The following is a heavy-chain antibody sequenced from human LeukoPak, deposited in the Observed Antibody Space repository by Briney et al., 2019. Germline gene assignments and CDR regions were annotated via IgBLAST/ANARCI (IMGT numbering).Heavy chain of an antibody. CDR2: IHGDGTIT. V-gene: IGHV3-74*01. Sequence: GGSLRLSCGASGFTFSSYWMHWVRQVPGKGLVWVSRIHGDGTITNYEDSVKGRFTISRDNARNTLYLLMHSLRAEDTAIYYCARNFVGSITSDFDSWGQGTQVTVSS. D-gene: IGHD1-26*01. CDR1: GFTFSSYW. J-gene: IGHJ4*02. CDR3: ARNFVGSITSDFDS.